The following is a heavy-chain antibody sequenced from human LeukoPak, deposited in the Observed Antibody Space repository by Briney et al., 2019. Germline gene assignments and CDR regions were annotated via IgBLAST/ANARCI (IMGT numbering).Heavy chain of an antibody. CDR3: ASLIVGATPFDY. V-gene: IGHV1-69*13. J-gene: IGHJ4*02. CDR1: GYTFTSYD. D-gene: IGHD1-26*01. CDR2: IIPIFGTA. Sequence: ASVKVSCKASGYTFTSYDINWVRQATGQGLEWMGGIIPIFGTANYAQKFQGRVTITADESTSTAYMELSRLRSDDTAVYYCASLIVGATPFDYWGQGTLVTVSS.